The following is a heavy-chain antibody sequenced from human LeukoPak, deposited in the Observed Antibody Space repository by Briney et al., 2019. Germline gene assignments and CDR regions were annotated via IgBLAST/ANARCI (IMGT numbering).Heavy chain of an antibody. CDR3: VRQQTSHGNFDY. D-gene: IGHD1-26*01. CDR2: IGIAGDT. CDR1: GFTFSNXX. V-gene: IGHV3-13*01. J-gene: IGHJ4*02. Sequence: GGSLRLSCETSGFTFSNXXXHWVRQATGKGXEXVSAIGIAGDTFYPGSVKGRFTISRENAKNSLSLQINSLKAEDTAVYYCVRQQTSHGNFDYWGQRTLVTVSS.